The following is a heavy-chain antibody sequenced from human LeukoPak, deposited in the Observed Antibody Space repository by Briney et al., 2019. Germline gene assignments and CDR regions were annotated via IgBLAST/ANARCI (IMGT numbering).Heavy chain of an antibody. Sequence: RSGGSLRLSCTASGFTMSGIHMNWVRQAPGKGLDWVSGLYAGGSTYYAGSVTGRFTISRDDSKNTLYLQMTGLRVDDTAIYYCVRGNGNVGGRLDPWGQGAWVIVSS. CDR2: LYAGGST. CDR1: GFTMSGIH. D-gene: IGHD1-1*01. V-gene: IGHV3-66*01. J-gene: IGHJ5*02. CDR3: VRGNGNVGGRLDP.